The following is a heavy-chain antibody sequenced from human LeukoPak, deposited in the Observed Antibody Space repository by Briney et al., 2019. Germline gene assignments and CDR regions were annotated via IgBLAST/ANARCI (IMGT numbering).Heavy chain of an antibody. V-gene: IGHV4-39*01. CDR2: IYYSGST. CDR3: ARPAVYDGSGPMEY. CDR1: GGSISSSSYY. D-gene: IGHD3-22*01. J-gene: IGHJ4*02. Sequence: SETLSLTCTVSGGSISSSSYYWGWIRQPPGKGLEWIGSIYYSGSTYYNPSLKSRVTISVDTSKNQFSLKLSSVTAADTAVYYCARPAVYDGSGPMEYWGQGTLVTVSS.